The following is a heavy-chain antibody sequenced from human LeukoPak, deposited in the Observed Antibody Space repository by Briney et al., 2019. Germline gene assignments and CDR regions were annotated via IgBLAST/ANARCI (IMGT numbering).Heavy chain of an antibody. CDR3: ARHDGSSWYPNWFDP. Sequence: SETLSLTCTVSDNFISSSRYYWGWIRQPPGKGLEWIGSVYYSGSTYYNPSLKSRFTISVDTSKNQFSLKLSSVTAADTAVYYCARHDGSSWYPNWFDPWGQGTLVTVSS. CDR2: VYYSGST. J-gene: IGHJ5*02. V-gene: IGHV4-39*01. D-gene: IGHD6-13*01. CDR1: DNFISSSRYY.